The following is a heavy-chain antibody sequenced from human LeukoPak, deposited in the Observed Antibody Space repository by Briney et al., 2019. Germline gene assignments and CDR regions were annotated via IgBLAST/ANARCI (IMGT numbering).Heavy chain of an antibody. CDR1: GFTFSSYA. CDR2: ISGSGGST. J-gene: IGHJ4*02. V-gene: IGHV3-23*01. D-gene: IGHD4-11*01. CDR3: ARQGYSTNSLYFDY. Sequence: QSGGSLRLSCAASGFTFSSYAMSWVRQAPGKGLEWVSAISGSGGSTYYADSVKGRFTISRDDFINTLYLQMNSLRAEDTAIYYCARQGYSTNSLYFDYWGQGTLVTVSS.